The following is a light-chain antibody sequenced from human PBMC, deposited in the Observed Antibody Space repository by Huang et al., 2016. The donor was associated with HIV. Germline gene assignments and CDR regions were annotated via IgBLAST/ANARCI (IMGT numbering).Light chain of an antibody. CDR3: QQYNNWPPIT. Sequence: EIVMTQSPVTLSVSPGERATLSCRASQSVSSNLAWYQQEPGQAPRLRIYGASTRATGVPARFSGSGSGTEFTLTISSLQSEDFALYYCQQYNNWPPITFRQGTRLEIK. CDR1: QSVSSN. J-gene: IGKJ5*01. V-gene: IGKV3-15*01. CDR2: GAS.